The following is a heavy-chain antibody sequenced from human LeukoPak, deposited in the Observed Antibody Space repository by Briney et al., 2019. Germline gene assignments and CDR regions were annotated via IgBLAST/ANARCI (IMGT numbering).Heavy chain of an antibody. CDR1: GGSISSSSYY. V-gene: IGHV4-39*01. Sequence: KPSETLSLTCTVSGGSISSSSYYWGWIRQPPGKGLEWIGSIYYSGSTYYNPSLKSRVTISVDTSKNQFSLKLSSVTAADTAVYYCARMTRYCSSGSCYSDYWGQGTLVTVSS. D-gene: IGHD2-15*01. CDR3: ARMTRYCSSGSCYSDY. J-gene: IGHJ4*02. CDR2: IYYSGST.